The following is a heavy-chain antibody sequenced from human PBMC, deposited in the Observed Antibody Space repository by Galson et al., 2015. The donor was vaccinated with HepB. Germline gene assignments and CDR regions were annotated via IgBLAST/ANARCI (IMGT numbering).Heavy chain of an antibody. J-gene: IGHJ6*03. CDR1: GGSISSGGYS. Sequence: TLSLTCAVSGGSISSGGYSWSWIRQPPGKGLEWIGYIYHSGSTYYNPSLKSRVTISVDRSKNQFSLKLSSVTAADTAVYYCASRLVTPHGEGYYYYMDVWGKGTTVTVSS. D-gene: IGHD3-10*01. CDR3: ASRLVTPHGEGYYYYMDV. CDR2: IYHSGST. V-gene: IGHV4-30-2*01.